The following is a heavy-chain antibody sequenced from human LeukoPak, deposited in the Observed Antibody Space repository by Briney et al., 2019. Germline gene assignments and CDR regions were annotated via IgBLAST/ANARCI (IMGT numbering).Heavy chain of an antibody. D-gene: IGHD5-12*01. CDR1: GFTFSGYW. CDR3: ARGGKKYFDY. J-gene: IGHJ4*02. V-gene: IGHV3-7*01. Sequence: PGGSLRLSCAASGFTFSGYWMSWGRQAPGKGVEWVAKIKDDGTEQYYVDSVKGRFTISRDNAKNSLYLQMNTLRAEDTAVYYCARGGKKYFDYWGQGTQVTVSS. CDR2: IKDDGTEQ.